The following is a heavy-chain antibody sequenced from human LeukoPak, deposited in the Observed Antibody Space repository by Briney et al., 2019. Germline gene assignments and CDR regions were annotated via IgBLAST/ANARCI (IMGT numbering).Heavy chain of an antibody. Sequence: PGGSLRLSCAASGFTFSNYWMSWVRQAPGKGLEWVANIKQDGSEKYYVDSVKGRFTFSRDNAKNSLYLQMSSLRAEDTAVYFCARAATGPYYFDYWGQGTLVTVSS. J-gene: IGHJ4*02. CDR3: ARAATGPYYFDY. CDR2: IKQDGSEK. V-gene: IGHV3-7*04. D-gene: IGHD1-1*01. CDR1: GFTFSNYW.